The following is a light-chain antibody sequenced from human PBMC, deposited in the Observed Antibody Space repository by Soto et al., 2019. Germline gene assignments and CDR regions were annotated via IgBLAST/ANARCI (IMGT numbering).Light chain of an antibody. Sequence: SYELTQPPSVSVSPGQTASITCSGDKLGDKYACWYQQKPGQSPVLVIYQDSKRPSGIPERFSGSNSGNTATLTISGTQAMDEANYYCQAWDSSHVVFGGGTKVTVL. CDR3: QAWDSSHVV. CDR2: QDS. V-gene: IGLV3-1*01. J-gene: IGLJ2*01. CDR1: KLGDKY.